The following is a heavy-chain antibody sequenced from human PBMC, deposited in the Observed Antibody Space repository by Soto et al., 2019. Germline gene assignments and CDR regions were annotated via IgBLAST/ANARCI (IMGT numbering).Heavy chain of an antibody. J-gene: IGHJ4*02. CDR1: GGSIRSTSYY. CDR2: IYNGGST. Sequence: SETLSLTCTVSGGSIRSTSYYWGWIRQPPGKGLEWIGAIYNGGSTYYNPSLKSRVTISADTSKNQFSLKLSSVTATDTAVYYCARHVHGYCSSPSCHTDYWGQGTLVTVSS. D-gene: IGHD2-2*02. V-gene: IGHV4-39*01. CDR3: ARHVHGYCSSPSCHTDY.